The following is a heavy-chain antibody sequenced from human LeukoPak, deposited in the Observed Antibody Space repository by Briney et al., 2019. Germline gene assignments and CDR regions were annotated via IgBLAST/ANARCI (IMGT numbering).Heavy chain of an antibody. D-gene: IGHD5-18*01. CDR3: ARGVGYSYGSRCDY. CDR1: GFTFSSYG. Sequence: GGSLRLSCAASGFTFSSYGMHWVRQAPGKGLEWVAVISYDGSNKYYADSVKGRFTISRDNSKNTLYLQMNSLRAEDTAVYYCARGVGYSYGSRCDYWGQGTLVTVSS. CDR2: ISYDGSNK. J-gene: IGHJ4*02. V-gene: IGHV3-30*03.